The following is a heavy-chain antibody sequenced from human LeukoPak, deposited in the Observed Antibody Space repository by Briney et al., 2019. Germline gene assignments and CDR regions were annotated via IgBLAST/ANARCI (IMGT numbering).Heavy chain of an antibody. CDR3: ARGYYYDSSGYEKPPFDY. CDR1: GGSFSGYY. Sequence: SETLSLTCAVYGGSFSGYYWSWIRQPPGKGLEWIGEINHSGSTNYNLSLKSRVTISVDTSKNQFSLKLSSVTAADTAVYYCARGYYYDSSGYEKPPFDYWGQGTLVTVSS. D-gene: IGHD3-22*01. V-gene: IGHV4-34*01. CDR2: INHSGST. J-gene: IGHJ4*02.